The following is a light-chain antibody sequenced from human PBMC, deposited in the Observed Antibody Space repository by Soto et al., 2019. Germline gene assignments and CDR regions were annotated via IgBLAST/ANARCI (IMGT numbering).Light chain of an antibody. V-gene: IGLV2-14*01. CDR2: EVT. CDR3: SSYGGNNNVL. CDR1: SSDVGIYNY. J-gene: IGLJ2*01. Sequence: QSALTQPASVSGSPGQSIAISCTGSSSDVGIYNYVSWYQQHPGKVPKLIIYEVTNRPSGVSNRFSGSKSGNTASLTISGLQAEDEADYYCSSYGGNNNVLFGGGTKLTVL.